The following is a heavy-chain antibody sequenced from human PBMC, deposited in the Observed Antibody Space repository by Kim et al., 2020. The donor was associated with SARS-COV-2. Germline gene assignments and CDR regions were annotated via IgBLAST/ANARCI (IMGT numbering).Heavy chain of an antibody. CDR3: ARDSRMVQGVSYYYYMDV. J-gene: IGHJ6*03. Sequence: KSRVTISVDTSKNQFSLKRSSVTAADTAVYYCARDSRMVQGVSYYYYMDVWGKGTTVTVSS. V-gene: IGHV4-59*01. D-gene: IGHD3-10*01.